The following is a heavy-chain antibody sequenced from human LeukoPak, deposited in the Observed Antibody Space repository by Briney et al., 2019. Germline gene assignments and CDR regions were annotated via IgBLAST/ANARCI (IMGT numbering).Heavy chain of an antibody. CDR1: GFTFSDFW. V-gene: IGHV3-7*01. CDR2: IKQDGSDK. Sequence: SGGSLRLSCAASGFTFSDFWMSWVRQAPGKGLECVAHIKQDGSDKYYVDTLKGRFTISRDNAKNSLFLQMNSLRAEDTAIYYCARSWSGGICYFPKCDPWGQGTLVIVSS. J-gene: IGHJ5*02. D-gene: IGHD2-15*01. CDR3: ARSWSGGICYFPKCDP.